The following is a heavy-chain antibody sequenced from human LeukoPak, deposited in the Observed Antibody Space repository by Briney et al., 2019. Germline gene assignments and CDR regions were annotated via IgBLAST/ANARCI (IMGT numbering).Heavy chain of an antibody. CDR2: INTNTGNP. J-gene: IGHJ4*02. Sequence: ASVKVSCKASGYTFTSYAMNWVRQAPGQGLEWMGWINTNTGNPTYAQGFTGRFVFSLDTSVSTAYLQISSLKAEDTAVYYCARGDPTVVTPSVVDYWGQGTLVTVSS. D-gene: IGHD4-23*01. V-gene: IGHV7-4-1*02. CDR3: ARGDPTVVTPSVVDY. CDR1: GYTFTSYA.